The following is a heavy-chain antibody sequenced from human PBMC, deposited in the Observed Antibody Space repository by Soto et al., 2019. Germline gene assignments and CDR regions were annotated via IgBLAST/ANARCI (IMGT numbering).Heavy chain of an antibody. CDR1: GYTFTSYG. J-gene: IGHJ4*02. D-gene: IGHD1-26*01. Sequence: QVQLVQSGAEVKKPGASVKVSCKASGYTFTSYGICWVRQAHGQGLEWMGWISGYNGNTKYAQKLQGRVTMTTDTSTSSAYMVLRSLRYDDTAVYYCARDLGGQIVVYWGQGTLVTVSS. CDR3: ARDLGGQIVVY. V-gene: IGHV1-18*01. CDR2: ISGYNGNT.